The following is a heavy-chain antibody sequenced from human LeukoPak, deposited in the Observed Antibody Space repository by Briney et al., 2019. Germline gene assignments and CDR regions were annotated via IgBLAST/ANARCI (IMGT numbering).Heavy chain of an antibody. D-gene: IGHD3-22*01. Sequence: GGSLRLSCAASGFTFTDYYMSWIRQAPGKGLEWVSYISSSGSTIHYADSVKGRFTISRDNAKNSLYLQMNSLRAEDTAVYYCARSGDSSGYFREITLYYFDYWGQGTLVTVSS. J-gene: IGHJ4*02. CDR2: ISSSGSTI. CDR1: GFTFTDYY. CDR3: ARSGDSSGYFREITLYYFDY. V-gene: IGHV3-11*01.